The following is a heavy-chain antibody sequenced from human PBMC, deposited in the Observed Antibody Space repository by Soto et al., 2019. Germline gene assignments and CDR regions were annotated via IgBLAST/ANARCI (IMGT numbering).Heavy chain of an antibody. CDR3: AKHERTRDYYYYYMDV. CDR1: GYTFTSYG. Sequence: ASVKVSCKASGYTFTSYGISWVRQAPGQGLEWMGWISAYNGNTNYAQKLQGRVTMTTDTSTSTAYMELRSLRSDDTAVYYCAKHERTRDYYYYYMDVWGKGTTVTVSS. J-gene: IGHJ6*03. D-gene: IGHD1-1*01. CDR2: ISAYNGNT. V-gene: IGHV1-18*01.